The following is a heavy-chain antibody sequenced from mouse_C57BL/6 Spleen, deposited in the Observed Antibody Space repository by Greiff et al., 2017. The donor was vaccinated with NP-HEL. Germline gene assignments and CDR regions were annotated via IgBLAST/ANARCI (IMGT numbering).Heavy chain of an antibody. D-gene: IGHD2-3*01. CDR1: GFTFSSYA. V-gene: IGHV5-4*01. Sequence: EVMLVESGGGLVKPGGSLKLSCAASGFTFSSYAMSWVRQTPEKRLEWVATISDGGSYTYYPDNVKGRFTISRDNAKNNLYLQMSHLKSEDTAMYYCAREGDGYYGWFAYWGQGTLVTVSA. CDR2: ISDGGSYT. CDR3: AREGDGYYGWFAY. J-gene: IGHJ3*01.